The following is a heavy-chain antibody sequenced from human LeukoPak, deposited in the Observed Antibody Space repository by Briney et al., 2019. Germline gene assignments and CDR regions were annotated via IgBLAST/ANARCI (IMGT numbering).Heavy chain of an antibody. D-gene: IGHD2-2*01. CDR2: IKPDGSEK. J-gene: IGHJ4*02. V-gene: IGHV3-7*01. CDR1: GFTFSKYW. CDR3: ARRRCSSTSCFFDY. Sequence: GGSLRLSCAVSGFTFSKYWMNWVRQAPGKGLEWVANIKPDGSEKYYVDSVKGRFTISRDNAKNSLYLQMNSLRVEDTAVYYCARRRCSSTSCFFDYWGQGTLVTVPS.